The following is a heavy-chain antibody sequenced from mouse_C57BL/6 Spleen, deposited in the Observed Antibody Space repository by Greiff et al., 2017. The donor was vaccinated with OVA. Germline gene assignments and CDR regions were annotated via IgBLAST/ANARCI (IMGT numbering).Heavy chain of an antibody. J-gene: IGHJ4*01. CDR3: AVGGGYAMDY. V-gene: IGHV1-52*01. D-gene: IGHD1-1*02. CDR2: IDPSDSET. CDR1: GYTFTSYW. Sequence: VQLQQPGAELVRPGSSVKLSCKASGYTFTSYWMHWVKQRPIQGLEWIGNIDPSDSETHYNQKFKDKAILTVDKSSSTAYMQLSSLTSEDSAVYYCAVGGGYAMDYWGQGTSVTVSS.